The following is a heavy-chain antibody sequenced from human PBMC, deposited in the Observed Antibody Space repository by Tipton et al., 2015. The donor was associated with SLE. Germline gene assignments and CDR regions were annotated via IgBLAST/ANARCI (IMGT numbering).Heavy chain of an antibody. CDR1: GFTVSTNY. CDR3: ASELVPGYYGMDV. J-gene: IGHJ6*02. Sequence: GSLRLSCAASGFTVSTNYMSWVRQAPGKGLEWVSVIYSGGSTYYADSVRGRFTISRDNSKNTLYLQMNSLRAEDTAVYYCASELVPGYYGMDVWGQGTTVTVSS. V-gene: IGHV3-53*05. D-gene: IGHD6-13*01. CDR2: IYSGGST.